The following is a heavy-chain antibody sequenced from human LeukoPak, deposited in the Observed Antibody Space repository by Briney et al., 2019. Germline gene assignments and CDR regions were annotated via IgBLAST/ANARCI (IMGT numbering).Heavy chain of an antibody. D-gene: IGHD3-22*01. Sequence: GGSLRLSCAASGFTFSDFYMTWIRQAPGKGLEWVSYISNSGSTIYYADSVKGRITISRDNAKNSLYLQMNSLRAEDTAVYYCARSADSSGYFREITLYYFDYWGQGTLVTVSS. CDR1: GFTFSDFY. CDR2: ISNSGSTI. V-gene: IGHV3-11*01. J-gene: IGHJ4*02. CDR3: ARSADSSGYFREITLYYFDY.